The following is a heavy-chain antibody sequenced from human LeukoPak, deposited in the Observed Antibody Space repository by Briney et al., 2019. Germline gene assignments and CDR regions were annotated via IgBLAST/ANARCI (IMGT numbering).Heavy chain of an antibody. Sequence: QAGGSLRLSCAASGFTFSSYAMSWVRQAPGKGLEWVSGISGSGGSTYYADYVKGRFTISRDNSKNTLYLQMNSLRAEDTAVYYCARHLVPTAMLTAFDIWGQGTMVTVSS. CDR1: GFTFSSYA. V-gene: IGHV3-23*01. CDR2: ISGSGGST. CDR3: ARHLVPTAMLTAFDI. J-gene: IGHJ3*02. D-gene: IGHD2-2*01.